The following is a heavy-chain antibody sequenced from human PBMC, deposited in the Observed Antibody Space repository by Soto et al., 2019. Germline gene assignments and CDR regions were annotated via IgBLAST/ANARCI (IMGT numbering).Heavy chain of an antibody. CDR1: GFTFSSHG. CDR3: ARPGRDFWSGRYYFDY. Sequence: HLGGSLRLSCVASGFTFSSHGMHWVRQAPGKGLEWVAVISYDGSNKDYADSVKGRFTISRDNSKNTLCVQMNSLRAEDTAVYYCARPGRDFWSGRYYFDYWGQGTLVTVSS. CDR2: ISYDGSNK. V-gene: IGHV3-30*03. J-gene: IGHJ4*02. D-gene: IGHD3-3*01.